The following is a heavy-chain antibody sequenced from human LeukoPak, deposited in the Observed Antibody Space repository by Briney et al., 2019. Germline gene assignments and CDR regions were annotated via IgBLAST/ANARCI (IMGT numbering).Heavy chain of an antibody. V-gene: IGHV3-48*03. J-gene: IGHJ4*02. CDR3: ANHPFDY. Sequence: TGGSLRLSCEAAGFTFSNYAMSWVRQAPGKGLEWVSYIRSSGNIMYYADSVKGRFTISRDNAKNSLYLQMNSLRAEDTAVYYCANHPFDYWGQGTLVTVSS. CDR1: GFTFSNYA. CDR2: IRSSGNIM.